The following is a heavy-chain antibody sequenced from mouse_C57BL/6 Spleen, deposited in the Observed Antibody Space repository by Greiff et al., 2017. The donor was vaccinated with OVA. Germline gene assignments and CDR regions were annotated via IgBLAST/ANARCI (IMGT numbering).Heavy chain of an antibody. Sequence: QVQLQQSGAELVRPGSSVKLSCKASGYTFTSYWMHWVKQRPIQGLEWIGNIDPTDSDTHYNQKFKDKATLTVDKSSSTAYMQLRSLTSEDSAVSCAGRGYYGSGLAYWGQGTLVTVSA. J-gene: IGHJ3*01. CDR3: GRGYYGSGLAY. D-gene: IGHD1-1*01. CDR2: IDPTDSDT. V-gene: IGHV1-52*01. CDR1: GYTFTSYW.